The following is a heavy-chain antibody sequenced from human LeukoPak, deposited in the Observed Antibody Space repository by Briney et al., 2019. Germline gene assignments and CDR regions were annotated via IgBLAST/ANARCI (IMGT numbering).Heavy chain of an antibody. CDR1: GFTFSSYS. D-gene: IGHD1-26*01. J-gene: IGHJ3*02. V-gene: IGHV3-21*01. CDR3: ARDEWGDAFDI. CDR2: ISSSSSYI. Sequence: GGSLGLSCVASGFTFSSYSMNWVRQAPGKGLEWVSSISSSSSYIHSADSVRGRFTISRDNAKNSLFLQMNSLRAEDTAVYYCARDEWGDAFDIWGQGTMVTVFS.